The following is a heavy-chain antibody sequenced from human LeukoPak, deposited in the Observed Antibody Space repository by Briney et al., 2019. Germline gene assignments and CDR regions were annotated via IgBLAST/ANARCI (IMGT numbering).Heavy chain of an antibody. CDR1: GFTFSSYG. Sequence: PGGSLRLSCAASGFTFSSYGMSWVRQAPGKGLEWVSAISGSGGSTYYADSVKGRFTISRDNAKNSLYLQMNSLRAKDTAVYYCAREFSGSNYGFPFDYWGQGTLVTVSS. CDR2: ISGSGGST. CDR3: AREFSGSNYGFPFDY. V-gene: IGHV3-23*01. D-gene: IGHD1-26*01. J-gene: IGHJ4*02.